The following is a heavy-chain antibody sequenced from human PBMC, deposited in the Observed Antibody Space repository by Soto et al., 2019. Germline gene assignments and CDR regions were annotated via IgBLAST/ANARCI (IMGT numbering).Heavy chain of an antibody. Sequence: SVKVSCKASGGTFSSYTISWVRQAPGQGLEWMGRIIPILGIANYAQKFQGRVTITADKSTSTAYMELSSLRSEDTALYYCARTLKTHDYIWGSYDWGQGTLVTVSS. D-gene: IGHD3-16*01. CDR3: ARTLKTHDYIWGSYD. V-gene: IGHV1-69*02. CDR1: GGTFSSYT. J-gene: IGHJ4*02. CDR2: IIPILGIA.